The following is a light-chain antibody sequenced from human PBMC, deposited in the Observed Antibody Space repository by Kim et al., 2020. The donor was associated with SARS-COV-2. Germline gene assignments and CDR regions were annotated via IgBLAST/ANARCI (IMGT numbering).Light chain of an antibody. CDR3: QQIFSTPRT. V-gene: IGKV1-39*01. CDR1: QSISTY. CDR2: ETS. Sequence: DIQVTQSPSSLSASVGDRVIITCRTSQSISTYLNWYQQKPGKAPKLLISETSTLQSGVPLRFSGRGSRTEFTLTITSLQPEDFGTYYCQQIFSTPRTFVQGTKVDIK. J-gene: IGKJ1*01.